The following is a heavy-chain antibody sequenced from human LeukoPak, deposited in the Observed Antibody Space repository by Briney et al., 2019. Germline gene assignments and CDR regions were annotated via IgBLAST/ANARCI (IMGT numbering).Heavy chain of an antibody. V-gene: IGHV1-2*02. CDR3: ATGGGDYYDSSGPHFDC. Sequence: ASVKVSCKASGYIFTTYYMHWVRQAPGQGLEWMGWINPNSGGTNYAQKFQGRVTMTRDTSISTAYMELSRLRSDDTAVYYCATGGGDYYDSSGPHFDCWGQGTLVTVSS. J-gene: IGHJ4*02. CDR1: GYIFTTYY. D-gene: IGHD3-22*01. CDR2: INPNSGGT.